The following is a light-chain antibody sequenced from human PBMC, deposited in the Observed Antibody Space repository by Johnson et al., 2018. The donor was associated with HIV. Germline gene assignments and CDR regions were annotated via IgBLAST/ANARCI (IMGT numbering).Light chain of an antibody. Sequence: QSVLTQPPSVSAAPGQKVNISCSGSSSNIGNNYVYWYQQLPGTAPKVLIYDNHKRPSGIPDRVSGSKSGTSATLGITGLQTGDEADYYCGTWDSSLRVYVFGTGTKVTCL. V-gene: IGLV1-51*01. CDR3: GTWDSSLRVYV. CDR2: DNH. J-gene: IGLJ1*01. CDR1: SSNIGNNY.